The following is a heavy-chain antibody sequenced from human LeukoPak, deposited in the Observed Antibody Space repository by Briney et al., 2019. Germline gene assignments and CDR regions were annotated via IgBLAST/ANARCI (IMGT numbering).Heavy chain of an antibody. CDR1: VFTFSSYS. V-gene: IGHV3-21*01. D-gene: IGHD3-10*01. CDR3: ARPFYGSEYPSVD. J-gene: IGHJ4*02. Sequence: GGSLRLSCAASVFTFSSYSMNWVRQAPGKGLEWVSSISSSSSYIYYADSVQGRFTISRDNAKNSLYLQMNSLRAEDTAVYYCARPFYGSEYPSVDWGQGTLVTVSS. CDR2: ISSSSSYI.